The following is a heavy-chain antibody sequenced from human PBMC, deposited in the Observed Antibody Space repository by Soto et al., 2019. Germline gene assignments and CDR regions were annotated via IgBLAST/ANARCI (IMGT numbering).Heavy chain of an antibody. J-gene: IGHJ5*02. Sequence: PGGSLRLSCVVSGLNFNAAWMSWVRQAPGKGLEWVGRIISSTGGGTTDSAAPVKGRFVISRDGSRNTVYLQMNSLKTEDTGVYYCAYTGFHTLWLGPWGQGSMVTVSA. CDR2: IISSTGGGTT. CDR1: GLNFNAAW. V-gene: IGHV3-15*01. CDR3: AYTGFHTLWLGP.